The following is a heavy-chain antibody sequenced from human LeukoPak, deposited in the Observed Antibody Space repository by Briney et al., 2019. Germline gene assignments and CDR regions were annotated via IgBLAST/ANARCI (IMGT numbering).Heavy chain of an antibody. D-gene: IGHD1-26*01. Sequence: GGSLRLSCAASGFTISSYGMHWVRQAPGKGLEWVAVIWYDGSNKYYGDSVKGRFTISRDNSKNTLYLQMTSLRAEDTAVYYCARDTTPDYWGHGTLVTVSS. CDR3: ARDTTPDY. CDR1: GFTISSYG. J-gene: IGHJ4*01. V-gene: IGHV3-33*01. CDR2: IWYDGSNK.